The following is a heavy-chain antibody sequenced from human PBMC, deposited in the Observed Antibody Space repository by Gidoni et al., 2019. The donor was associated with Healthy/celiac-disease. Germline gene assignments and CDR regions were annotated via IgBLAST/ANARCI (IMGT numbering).Heavy chain of an antibody. CDR2: INHSGST. CDR1: GGSFSGYY. CDR3: ASYYDSSGYPYYYYGMDV. V-gene: IGHV4-34*01. J-gene: IGHJ6*02. D-gene: IGHD3-22*01. Sequence: QVQLQQWGAGLLKPSETLSLTCAVYGGSFSGYYWSWIRQPPGKGLEWIGEINHSGSTNYNPSLKSRVTISVDTSKNQFSLKLSSVTAADTAVYYCASYYDSSGYPYYYYGMDVWGQGTTVTVSS.